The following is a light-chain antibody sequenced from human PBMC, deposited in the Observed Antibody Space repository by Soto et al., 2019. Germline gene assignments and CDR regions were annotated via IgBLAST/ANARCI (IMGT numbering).Light chain of an antibody. CDR1: SANIGSNY. Sequence: QSVLTQSPSASGTPGQTVTISCSGSSANIGSNYVYWYQQFPGTAPRLLIYRADQRPSGVPDRFSGSKSGTSASLAISGLRSEDEAAYYCAAWAVTVNALVFGGGTKLTVL. J-gene: IGLJ2*01. CDR3: AAWAVTVNALV. CDR2: RAD. V-gene: IGLV1-47*01.